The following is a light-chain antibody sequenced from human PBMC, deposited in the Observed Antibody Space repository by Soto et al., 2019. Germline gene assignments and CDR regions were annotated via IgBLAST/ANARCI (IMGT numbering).Light chain of an antibody. CDR3: CSYAGTAPHWV. Sequence: QSALTQPRSVSGSPGQSVTISCSGTSSFLGGYNYVSWYQQRPGKAPQLIIYDVTKRPSGAPARFSGSKSVNLASLTISGLQADDAAEYYCCSYAGTAPHWVFGGGTKLAVL. V-gene: IGLV2-11*01. CDR2: DVT. J-gene: IGLJ3*02. CDR1: SSFLGGYNY.